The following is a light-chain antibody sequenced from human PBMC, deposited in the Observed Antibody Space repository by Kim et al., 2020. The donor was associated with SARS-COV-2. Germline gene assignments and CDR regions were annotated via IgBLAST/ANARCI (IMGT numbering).Light chain of an antibody. Sequence: GQRVTISCSGDISNIGSYTVQWYQHLPGTTPKLLISLDNEQSSGVPDRFSGSRSGTSASLAISGLQTEDEGDYYCASWDDRLNGVVFGAGTQLTVL. CDR2: LDN. J-gene: IGLJ2*01. CDR1: ISNIGSYT. CDR3: ASWDDRLNGVV. V-gene: IGLV1-44*01.